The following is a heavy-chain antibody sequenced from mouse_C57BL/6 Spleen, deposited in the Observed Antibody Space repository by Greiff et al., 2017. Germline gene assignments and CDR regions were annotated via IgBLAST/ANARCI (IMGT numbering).Heavy chain of an antibody. D-gene: IGHD2-1*01. V-gene: IGHV1-12*01. CDR1: GYTFTSYN. CDR3: ASPPEPYGNYGFAD. Sequence: QVQLQQSGAELVRPGASVKMSCKASGYTFTSYNMHWVKQTPRPGLEWIGAIYPGNGDTSSNQKFKGKATLTVDKSSSTAYMQISSLTAEDSAVYVCASPPEPYGNYGFADWGQGTLVTVSA. CDR2: IYPGNGDT. J-gene: IGHJ3*01.